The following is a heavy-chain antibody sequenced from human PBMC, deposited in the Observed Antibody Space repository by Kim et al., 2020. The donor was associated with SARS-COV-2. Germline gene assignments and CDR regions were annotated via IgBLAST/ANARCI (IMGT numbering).Heavy chain of an antibody. CDR3: ARRFDQLPYVDY. D-gene: IGHD2-2*01. Sequence: YAPHLHGRVTISVDPSKNQSSLHLSPVTAADTAVYYCARRFDQLPYVDYWGQGTLVTVSS. J-gene: IGHJ4*02. V-gene: IGHV4-39*01.